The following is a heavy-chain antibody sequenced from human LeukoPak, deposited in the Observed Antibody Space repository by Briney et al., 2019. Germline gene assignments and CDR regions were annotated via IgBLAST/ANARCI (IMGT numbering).Heavy chain of an antibody. CDR1: GYTFTSYD. V-gene: IGHV1-8*01. J-gene: IGHJ6*02. Sequence: ASVKVSCKASGYTFTSYDINWVRQATGQGLEWMGWMNPNSGNTGYAQKFQGRVTMTRNTSISTAYMELSSLRSEDTAVYYCARDSSHYDFWSGYYLSFCMDVWGQGTTVTVSS. CDR3: ARDSSHYDFWSGYYLSFCMDV. D-gene: IGHD3-3*01. CDR2: MNPNSGNT.